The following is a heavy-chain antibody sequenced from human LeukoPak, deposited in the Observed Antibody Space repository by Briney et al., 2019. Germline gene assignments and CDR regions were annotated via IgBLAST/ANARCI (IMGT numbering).Heavy chain of an antibody. J-gene: IGHJ4*02. V-gene: IGHV4-34*01. CDR2: INHSGST. CDR1: GGSFSGYY. D-gene: IGHD3-3*01. Sequence: SETLSLTCTVYGGSFSGYYWSWIRQPPGKGLEWIGEINHSGSTNSNPSLKSRVTISLDTSKNQLTLNLRSVTAADTAVYYCARGLNDFWAGETYWGQGTLVTVPS. CDR3: ARGLNDFWAGETY.